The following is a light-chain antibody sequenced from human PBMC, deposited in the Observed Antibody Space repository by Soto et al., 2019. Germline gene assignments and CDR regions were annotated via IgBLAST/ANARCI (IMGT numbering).Light chain of an antibody. Sequence: QSALTQPPSASGSPGQSVTISCTGTSSDVGGYNYVSWYQQHPDKAPKPMIYEVSKRPSGVPDRFSGSKSGNTASLTVSGLQAEDEADYYCSSYAGSNNSSYVFGTGTKVTVL. CDR1: SSDVGGYNY. CDR3: SSYAGSNNSSYV. CDR2: EVS. J-gene: IGLJ1*01. V-gene: IGLV2-8*01.